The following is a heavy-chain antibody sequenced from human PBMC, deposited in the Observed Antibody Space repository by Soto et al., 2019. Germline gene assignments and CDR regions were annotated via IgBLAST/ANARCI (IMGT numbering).Heavy chain of an antibody. J-gene: IGHJ3*02. CDR2: IDPSDSQI. CDR3: ARRRDGSSSRAFDI. Sequence: GESLKISCQGSGYRFNDYWISWVRQMPGKGLEWMGRIDPSDSQIKYSPSYQGHITISTDKSLSTAYLQWSSLKASDSAMYYCARRRDGSSSRAFDIWGQGTMVTVSS. V-gene: IGHV5-10-1*01. CDR1: GYRFNDYW. D-gene: IGHD6-6*01.